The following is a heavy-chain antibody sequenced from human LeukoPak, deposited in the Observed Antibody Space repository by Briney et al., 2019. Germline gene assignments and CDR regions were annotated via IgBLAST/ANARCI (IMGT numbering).Heavy chain of an antibody. D-gene: IGHD4-17*01. CDR2: IKQGGSEK. Sequence: GGSLRLSCAASGFTFSSYWMSWVRQAPGKGLEWVANIKQGGSEKYYVDSVKGRFTISRDNAKNSLYLQMNSLRAEDTAVYYCAREIYGDYWGVWFDPWGQGTLVTVSS. V-gene: IGHV3-7*01. CDR1: GFTFSSYW. J-gene: IGHJ5*02. CDR3: AREIYGDYWGVWFDP.